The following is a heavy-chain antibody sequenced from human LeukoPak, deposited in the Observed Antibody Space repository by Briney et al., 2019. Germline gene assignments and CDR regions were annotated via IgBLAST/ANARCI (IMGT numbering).Heavy chain of an antibody. CDR3: ARDAEIQLWFDY. CDR2: IIPLFGAP. CDR1: GGTFSSYA. V-gene: IGHV1-69*06. J-gene: IGHJ4*02. Sequence: GSSVKVSCKASGGTFSSYAISWVRQAPGQGLEWMGGIIPLFGAPNYAQKFQGRVTITADKSTTTAYMELSSLRSEDTAVYYCARDAEIQLWFDYWGQGTLVTVSS. D-gene: IGHD5-18*01.